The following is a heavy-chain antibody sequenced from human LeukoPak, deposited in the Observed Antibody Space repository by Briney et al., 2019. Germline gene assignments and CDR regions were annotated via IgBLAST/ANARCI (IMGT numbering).Heavy chain of an antibody. CDR3: ARDSGYSYGYDY. D-gene: IGHD5-18*01. J-gene: IGHJ4*02. Sequence: PSETLSLTCTVSGGSISSYYWSWIRQPPGKGLEWIGYIYYSGSTNYNPSLKSRVTISVDTSKNRFSLKLSSVTAADTAVYYCARDSGYSYGYDYWGQGILVTVSS. CDR2: IYYSGST. V-gene: IGHV4-59*01. CDR1: GGSISSYY.